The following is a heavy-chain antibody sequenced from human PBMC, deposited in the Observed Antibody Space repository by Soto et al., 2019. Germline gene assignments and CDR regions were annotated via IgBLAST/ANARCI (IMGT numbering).Heavy chain of an antibody. Sequence: QVQLQESGPGLVKPSETLSLTCTVSGSSIRTYYWTWVRQPPGKGLEWIGYVSDTGTTKYSPSLKSRLTISVDTSNNQCSLKLKSVTAADTAMYYCARGTGYTSGWYEFADYWGQGTLVTVSS. J-gene: IGHJ4*02. D-gene: IGHD6-19*01. CDR3: ARGTGYTSGWYEFADY. CDR1: GSSIRTYY. CDR2: VSDTGTT. V-gene: IGHV4-59*08.